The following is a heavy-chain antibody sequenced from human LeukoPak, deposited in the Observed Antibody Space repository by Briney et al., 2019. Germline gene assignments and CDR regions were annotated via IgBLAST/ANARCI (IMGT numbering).Heavy chain of an antibody. CDR1: GFTFSSYG. CDR3: TRDPGYSSSWYFGKDYYMDI. D-gene: IGHD6-13*01. V-gene: IGHV3-33*01. J-gene: IGHJ6*03. Sequence: GGSLRLSCAASGFTFSSYGMNWVRQAPGKGLEWVAVIWYDGSNKYYTDSVKGRFTISRDNSKNTLYLQMNSLRAEDTAVYYCTRDPGYSSSWYFGKDYYMDIWGKGTTVTVSS. CDR2: IWYDGSNK.